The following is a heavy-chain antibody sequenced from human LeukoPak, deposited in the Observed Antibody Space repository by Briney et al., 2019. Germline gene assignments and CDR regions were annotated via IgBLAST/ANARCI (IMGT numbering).Heavy chain of an antibody. CDR2: IIPIFGTA. CDR1: GGTFSSYA. CDR3: ARGVPYSNYAHDDYYYYMDV. Sequence: SVKVSCKASGGTFSSYAISWVRQAPGQGLELMGGIIPIFGTANYAQRFQGRVTITTDESTSTAYMELSSLRSEDTAVYYCARGVPYSNYAHDDYYYYMDVWGKGTTVTVSS. V-gene: IGHV1-69*05. D-gene: IGHD4-11*01. J-gene: IGHJ6*03.